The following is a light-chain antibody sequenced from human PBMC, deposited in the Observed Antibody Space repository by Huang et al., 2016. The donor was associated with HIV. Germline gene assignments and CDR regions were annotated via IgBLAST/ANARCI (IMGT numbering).Light chain of an antibody. CDR3: QYGET. Sequence: DIQMTQSPSTLSAFVGDRLTTTCRASKNISSWLAWYQQKPGKAPKLLIYKRSSLESGVPSRFSGSGSGTEFTLTISGLQPDDIGTYYCQYGETFGQGSKVEVK. J-gene: IGKJ1*01. CDR2: KRS. CDR1: KNISSW. V-gene: IGKV1-5*03.